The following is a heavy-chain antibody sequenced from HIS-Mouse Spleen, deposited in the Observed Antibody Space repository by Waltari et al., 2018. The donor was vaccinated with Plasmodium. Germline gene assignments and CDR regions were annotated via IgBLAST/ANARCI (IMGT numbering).Heavy chain of an antibody. D-gene: IGHD2-15*01. CDR2: IYYSGST. CDR3: ARDGGVCSGGSCYYAFDI. CDR1: GGSISSSSYY. Sequence: QLQLQESGPGLVKPSETLSLTCTVSGGSISSSSYYWGWIRQPPGKGLAWIGRIYYSGSTYYNPSRKGRVTRSVDTSKNQCSLKLSSGTAADTAVYYCARDGGVCSGGSCYYAFDIWGQGTMVTVSS. J-gene: IGHJ3*02. V-gene: IGHV4-39*07.